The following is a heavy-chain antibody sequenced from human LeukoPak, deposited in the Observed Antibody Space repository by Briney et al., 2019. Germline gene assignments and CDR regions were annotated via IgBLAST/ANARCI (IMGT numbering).Heavy chain of an antibody. D-gene: IGHD1-26*01. Sequence: GGSLRLSCAASGFTFSSYATSWVRQAPGKGLEWVSAISGSGGSTYYADSVKGRFTISRDNSKNTLYLQMNSLRAEDTAVYYCAKVPKPRVGATAGYYFDYWGQGTLVTVSS. CDR1: GFTFSSYA. CDR3: AKVPKPRVGATAGYYFDY. V-gene: IGHV3-23*01. CDR2: ISGSGGST. J-gene: IGHJ4*02.